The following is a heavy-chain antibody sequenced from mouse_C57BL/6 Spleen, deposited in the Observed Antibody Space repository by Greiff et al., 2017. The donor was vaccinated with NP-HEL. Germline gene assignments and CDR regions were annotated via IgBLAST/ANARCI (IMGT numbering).Heavy chain of an antibody. V-gene: IGHV3-6*01. CDR1: GYSITSGYY. Sequence: LVESGPGLVKPSQSLSLTCSVTGYSITSGYYWNWIRQFPGNKLEWMGYISYDGSNNYNPSLKNRISITRDTSKNQFFLKLNSVTTEDTDTYYCARKFAYWGQGTLVTVSA. CDR3: ARKFAY. CDR2: ISYDGSN. J-gene: IGHJ3*01.